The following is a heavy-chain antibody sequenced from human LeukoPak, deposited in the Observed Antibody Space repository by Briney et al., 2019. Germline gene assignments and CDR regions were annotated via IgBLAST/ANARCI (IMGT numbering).Heavy chain of an antibody. CDR3: ARRIGFITTVPGVIAEYFQH. D-gene: IGHD3-10*01. Sequence: PSETVSLTCTVSGGSISISSYYWGWTRQPPGKGVERIESIYYNGSTYYNPALTTRVTITVVKAHNQFSQKQTSVTTADTAVYYCARRIGFITTVPGVIAEYFQHWGQGTLVTVSS. V-gene: IGHV4-39*01. J-gene: IGHJ1*01. CDR1: GGSISISSYY. CDR2: IYYNGST.